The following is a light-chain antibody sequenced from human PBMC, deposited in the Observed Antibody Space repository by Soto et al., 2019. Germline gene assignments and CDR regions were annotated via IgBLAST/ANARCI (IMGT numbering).Light chain of an antibody. J-gene: IGLJ2*01. CDR3: GTRDSSLSLVV. CDR1: SSNIGNNC. V-gene: IGLV1-51*02. Sequence: QSVLTQPPSVSAAPGQKVTISCSGSSSNIGNNCVSWYQHVPGTAPKVLIYENNKRHSGIPDRITGSKSGTSATLGITGLQTGGEADYYCGTRDSSLSLVVFGGGTKLTVL. CDR2: ENN.